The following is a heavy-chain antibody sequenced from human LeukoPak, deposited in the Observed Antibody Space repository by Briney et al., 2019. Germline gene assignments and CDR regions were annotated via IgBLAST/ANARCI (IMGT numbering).Heavy chain of an antibody. D-gene: IGHD4-23*01. J-gene: IGHJ4*02. V-gene: IGHV3-23*01. CDR1: GFTFRSHA. CDR2: ISGSGGGT. Sequence: PGGSLRLSCAASGFTFRSHAMTWVRQAPGKELEWVSSISGSGGGTYYPDSVKGRFTISRDNSKNTLYLQMNSLRAEDTAVYYCAKGTTVVTHYFDYWGQGTLVTVSS. CDR3: AKGTTVVTHYFDY.